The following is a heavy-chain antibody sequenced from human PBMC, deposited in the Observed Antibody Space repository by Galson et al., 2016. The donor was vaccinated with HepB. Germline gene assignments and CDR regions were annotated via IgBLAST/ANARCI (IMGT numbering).Heavy chain of an antibody. CDR2: IYYSGST. CDR1: GDSISSSSYY. D-gene: IGHD3-22*01. CDR3: ARENYYDTSGYYYKNWFDP. V-gene: IGHV4-39*07. J-gene: IGHJ5*02. Sequence: SETLSLTCTVSGDSISSSSYYWGWIRQPPGKGLEWVGSIYYSGSTYYNPSLKSRLTISVDTSKNQFSLKLSSVTAADTAVYYCARENYYDTSGYYYKNWFDPWGQGTLVTVSS.